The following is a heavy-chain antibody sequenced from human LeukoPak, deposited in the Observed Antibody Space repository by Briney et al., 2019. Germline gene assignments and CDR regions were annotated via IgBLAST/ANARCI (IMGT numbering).Heavy chain of an antibody. J-gene: IGHJ4*02. CDR2: IYSGGST. CDR1: GFTVSSNY. D-gene: IGHD2-21*02. V-gene: IGHV3-66*01. Sequence: GGSLRLSCAASGFTVSSNYMSWVRQAPGKGLEWVSVIYSGGSTYYADSVKARFTISKDNSKNTLYLQMNSLRAEDTAVYYCARGTGGLLLFYYWGQGTLVTVTS. CDR3: ARGTGGLLLFYY.